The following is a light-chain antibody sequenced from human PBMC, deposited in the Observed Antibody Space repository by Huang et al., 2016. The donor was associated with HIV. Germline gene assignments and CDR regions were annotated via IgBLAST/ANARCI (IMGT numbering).Light chain of an antibody. J-gene: IGKJ1*01. CDR2: WSS. CDR1: QSVLDSSNKQND. CDR3: QQYYSTPA. V-gene: IGKV4-1*01. Sequence: DIVMTQSPDSLPVSLGERATINCKSSQSVLDSSNKQNDLAWDQQKPGQPPKLLLYWSSVRQSGVPDRFRGSGSGTEFTLTINNLQAEDVAVYYCQQYYSTPAFGQGTNVDI.